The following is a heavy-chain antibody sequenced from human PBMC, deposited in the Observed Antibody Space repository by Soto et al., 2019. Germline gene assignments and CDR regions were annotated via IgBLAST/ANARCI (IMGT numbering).Heavy chain of an antibody. CDR3: STDIGIYGLDM. V-gene: IGHV3-15*01. CDR1: RFSFTNAW. D-gene: IGHD1-26*01. CDR2: IKSKTDGGTA. Sequence: EVQLVESGGGFVQPGGSLRLSCVASRFSFTNAWMSWVRQAPGKGPEWVGRIKSKTDGGTADYAAPVKGRFTISRDDSQNTLYLHMDSLKTEDTALYHCSTDIGIYGLDMWDQGTTVTVSS. J-gene: IGHJ6*02.